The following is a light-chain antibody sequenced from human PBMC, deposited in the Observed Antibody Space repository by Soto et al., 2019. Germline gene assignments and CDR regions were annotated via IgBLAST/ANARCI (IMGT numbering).Light chain of an antibody. J-gene: IGKJ1*01. CDR2: GAS. V-gene: IGKV3-20*01. CDR3: QQDGSSPPT. CDR1: QSVSSNY. Sequence: EIVLTQSPGTLSLSLGERATLSCRASQSVSSNYLAWYQRKPGQAPRLLIYGASSMAIDIPNRFSGSGSGTAFTLTITRLEPEDFAVYYCQQDGSSPPTFGQGTNVEI.